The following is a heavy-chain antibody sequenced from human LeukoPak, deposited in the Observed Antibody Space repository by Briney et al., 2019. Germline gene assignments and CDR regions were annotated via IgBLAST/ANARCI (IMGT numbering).Heavy chain of an antibody. CDR2: ISYDGSNK. CDR3: AREHIVVVIATSGAGY. V-gene: IGHV3-30-3*01. D-gene: IGHD2-21*01. J-gene: IGHJ4*02. Sequence: GGSLRLSCAASGFTFSSYAMHWVRQAPGKGLEWVAVISYDGSNKYYADSVKGRFTISGDNSKNTLYLQMNSLRAEDTAVYYCAREHIVVVIATSGAGYWGQGTLVTVSS. CDR1: GFTFSSYA.